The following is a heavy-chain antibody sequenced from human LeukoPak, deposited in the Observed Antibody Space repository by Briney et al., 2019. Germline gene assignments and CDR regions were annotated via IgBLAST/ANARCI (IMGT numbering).Heavy chain of an antibody. D-gene: IGHD3-3*01. Sequence: GASVKVSCKASGYTFTSYGISWVRQAPGQGLEWMGWISAYNGNTNYAQKLQGRVTMTTDKSTSTAYMELSSLRSEDTAVYYCAGLTINNWFDPWGQGTLVTVSS. CDR2: ISAYNGNT. J-gene: IGHJ5*02. CDR1: GYTFTSYG. V-gene: IGHV1-18*01. CDR3: AGLTINNWFDP.